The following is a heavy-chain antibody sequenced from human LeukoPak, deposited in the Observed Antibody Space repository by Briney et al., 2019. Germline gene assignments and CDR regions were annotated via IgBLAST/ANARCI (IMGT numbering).Heavy chain of an antibody. D-gene: IGHD6-19*01. Sequence: SVKVSCKASGGTFSSYAISWVRQAPGQGLEWMGRIIPILGIANYAQKFQGRVTITADKSTSTAYMELSSLRSEDTAVYYCASKNSSGWYCFHDWGQGTLVTVSS. V-gene: IGHV1-69*04. J-gene: IGHJ4*02. CDR2: IIPILGIA. CDR1: GGTFSSYA. CDR3: ASKNSSGWYCFHD.